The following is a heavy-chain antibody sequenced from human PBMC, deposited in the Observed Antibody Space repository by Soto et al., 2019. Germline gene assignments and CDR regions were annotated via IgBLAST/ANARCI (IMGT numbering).Heavy chain of an antibody. V-gene: IGHV1-2*04. CDR3: ARGAWFGELLSYFDY. D-gene: IGHD3-10*01. J-gene: IGHJ4*02. CDR1: GYTFTGYY. Sequence: SVKLSCKASGYTFTGYYMHCVRQAPGQGLEWMGWINPNSGGTNYAQKFQGWVTMTRDTSISTAYMELSRLRSDDTAVYYCARGAWFGELLSYFDYWGQGTLLTVSS. CDR2: INPNSGGT.